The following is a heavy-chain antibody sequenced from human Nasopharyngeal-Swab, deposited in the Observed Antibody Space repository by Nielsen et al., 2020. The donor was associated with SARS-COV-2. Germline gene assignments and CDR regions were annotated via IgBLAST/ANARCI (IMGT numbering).Heavy chain of an antibody. CDR1: GGSISSSSYY. CDR2: IYYSGST. J-gene: IGHJ4*02. CDR3: ARDDGYDLLDY. D-gene: IGHD5-12*01. Sequence: SETRSLTCTVSGGSISSSSYYWGWIRQPPGKGLEWIGSIYYSGSTYYNPSLKSRVTISVDTSKNQFSLKLSSVTAADTAVYYCARDDGYDLLDYWGQGTLVTVSS. V-gene: IGHV4-39*07.